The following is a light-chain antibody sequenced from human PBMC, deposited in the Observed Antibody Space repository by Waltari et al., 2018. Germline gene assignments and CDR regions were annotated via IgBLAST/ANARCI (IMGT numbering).Light chain of an antibody. V-gene: IGLV1-47*01. J-gene: IGLJ2*01. CDR1: SSNIGSNY. CDR3: AAWDDSLSGPV. CDR2: RNN. Sequence: QSVLTQPPSASGTPGQRVTISCSGSSSNIGSNYVYWYQQLPGTAPKLLIYRNNHGPSGVPDRVSVSKSGTSASRAISGLRSEDEADYYWAAWDDSLSGPVFGGGTKLTVL.